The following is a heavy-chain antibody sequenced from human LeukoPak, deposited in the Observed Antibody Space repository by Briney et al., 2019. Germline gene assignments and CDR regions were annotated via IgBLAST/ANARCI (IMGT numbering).Heavy chain of an antibody. Sequence: GASVQVSCKASGYTLTSYAMHWVRPAPGQRLEWMGWINAGNGNTKYSQEFQGRVTITRDTSASTAYMELSSLRSEDMAVYYCAREIREDYDSSLDAFDIWGQGTMVTVSS. CDR1: GYTLTSYA. D-gene: IGHD3-22*01. CDR2: INAGNGNT. J-gene: IGHJ3*02. CDR3: AREIREDYDSSLDAFDI. V-gene: IGHV1-3*03.